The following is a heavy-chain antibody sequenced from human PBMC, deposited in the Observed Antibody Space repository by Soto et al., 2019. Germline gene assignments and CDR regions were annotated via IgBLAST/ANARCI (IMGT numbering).Heavy chain of an antibody. CDR1: GYSFTSYW. J-gene: IGHJ5*02. Sequence: PGESLKISCKGSGYSFTSYWLGWVRQMPGKGLEWMGIIYPCDSDTRYSPSFQGQVTISADKSISTADLQWSSLKASDTAMYYCARRSYYDSSGYYHSLNWFDPWGQGXLVTVSS. V-gene: IGHV5-51*01. CDR3: ARRSYYDSSGYYHSLNWFDP. D-gene: IGHD3-22*01. CDR2: IYPCDSDT.